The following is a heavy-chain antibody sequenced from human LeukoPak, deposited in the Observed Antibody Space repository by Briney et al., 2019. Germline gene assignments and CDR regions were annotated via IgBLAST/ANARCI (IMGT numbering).Heavy chain of an antibody. D-gene: IGHD4-17*01. CDR3: ARDRREVTTWLVAFDI. Sequence: SETLSLTCAVYGGSFSGYYWSWIRQPPGKGLEWIGEINHSGSTNYNPSLKSRVTISVDKSKNQFSLKLSSVPATDTAVYYCARDRREVTTWLVAFDIWGQGRMVTVSS. V-gene: IGHV4-34*01. J-gene: IGHJ3*02. CDR2: INHSGST. CDR1: GGSFSGYY.